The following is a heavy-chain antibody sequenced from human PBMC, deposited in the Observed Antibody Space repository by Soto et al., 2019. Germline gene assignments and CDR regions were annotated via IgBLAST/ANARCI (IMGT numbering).Heavy chain of an antibody. CDR3: ARVSSSWYKDYFDY. CDR2: IIPIFGTA. V-gene: IGHV1-69*12. CDR1: GGTFSGYA. Sequence: QVQLGQSGAEVKKPGSSVKVSCKASGGTFSGYAISWVRQAPGQGLEWMGGIIPIFGTANYAQKFQGRVTITADESTSTAYMELSSLRSEDTAVYYCARVSSSWYKDYFDYWGQGTLVTVSS. D-gene: IGHD6-13*01. J-gene: IGHJ4*02.